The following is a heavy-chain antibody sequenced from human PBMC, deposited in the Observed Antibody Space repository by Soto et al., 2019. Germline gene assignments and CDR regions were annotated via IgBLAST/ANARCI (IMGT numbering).Heavy chain of an antibody. CDR3: ARRTPLCSTSCYGKEPVWDDAFDI. Sequence: HSDTLSLTCTVSGGSISSGGYYWSWIRQHPGKGLEWIGYIYYSGSTYYNPSLKSRVTISVDTSKNQFSLKLSSVTAADTAVYYCARRTPLCSTSCYGKEPVWDDAFDIWGQGTMVTVSS. J-gene: IGHJ3*02. D-gene: IGHD2-2*01. CDR1: GGSISSGGYY. V-gene: IGHV4-31*03. CDR2: IYYSGST.